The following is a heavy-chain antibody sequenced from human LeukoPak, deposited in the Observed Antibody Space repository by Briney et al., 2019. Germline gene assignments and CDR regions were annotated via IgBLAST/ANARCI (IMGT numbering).Heavy chain of an antibody. CDR2: IWYDGSNK. D-gene: IGHD3-10*01. J-gene: IGHJ4*02. CDR3: ARAGHYYGSGSYYSNFDY. Sequence: PGRSLRLSCAASGFTFSSYGMHWVRQAPGKGLEWVAVIWYDGSNKYYADSVKGRFTISRDNSKNTLYLQMNSLRAEDTAVYCCARAGHYYGSGSYYSNFDYWGQGTLVTVSS. V-gene: IGHV3-33*01. CDR1: GFTFSSYG.